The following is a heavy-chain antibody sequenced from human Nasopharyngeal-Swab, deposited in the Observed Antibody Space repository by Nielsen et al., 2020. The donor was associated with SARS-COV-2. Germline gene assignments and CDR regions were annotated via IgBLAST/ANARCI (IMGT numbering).Heavy chain of an antibody. CDR3: AKGAYFMLITDV. Sequence: GEALKISWEASGFDFGSHAMRWVRQAPGKGVEWVSSISGSGDTTYYADSVRGRFTISRDNSRKTLDLQMTSLRVEDTAVYYCAKGAYFMLITDVRGQGTTVTVSS. V-gene: IGHV3-23*01. CDR1: GFDFGSHA. J-gene: IGHJ6*02. D-gene: IGHD2-8*01. CDR2: ISGSGDTT.